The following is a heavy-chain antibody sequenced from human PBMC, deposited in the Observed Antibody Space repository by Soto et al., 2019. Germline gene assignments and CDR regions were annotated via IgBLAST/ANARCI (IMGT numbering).Heavy chain of an antibody. CDR2: ISYDGSNK. D-gene: IGHD5-12*01. V-gene: IGHV3-30*18. J-gene: IGHJ6*02. CDR1: GFTFSSYG. Sequence: SLRLSCAASGFTFSSYGMHWVRQAPGKGLEWVAVISYDGSNKYYADSVKGRFTISRDNSKNTLYLQMNSLRAEDTAVYYCAKRATEHDDYADYYVGMDVWGQGTT. CDR3: AKRATEHDDYADYYVGMDV.